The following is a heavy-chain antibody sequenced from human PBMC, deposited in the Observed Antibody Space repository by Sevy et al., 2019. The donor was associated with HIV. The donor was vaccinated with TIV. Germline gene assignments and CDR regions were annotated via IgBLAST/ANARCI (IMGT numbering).Heavy chain of an antibody. J-gene: IGHJ6*03. D-gene: IGHD1-1*01. CDR3: AREVAGKTDYYYMDV. V-gene: IGHV1-69*06. CDR1: GGTFSSYA. Sequence: ASVKVSCKASGGTFSSYAISWVRQAPGQGLEWMGGIIPIFGTANYAQKFQGRVTITADKSTSTAYMELSSLRSEDTAVYYCAREVAGKTDYYYMDVWGKGTTATVSS. CDR2: IIPIFGTA.